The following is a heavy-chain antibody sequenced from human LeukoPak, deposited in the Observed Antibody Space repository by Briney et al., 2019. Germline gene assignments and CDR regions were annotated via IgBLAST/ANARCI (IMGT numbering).Heavy chain of an antibody. CDR1: GGSISSSSYY. Sequence: PSETLSLTCTVSGGSISSSSYYWGWIRQPPGKGLEWIGSIYYSGSTYYNPSLKSRVTISVDTSKNQFSLKLSSVTAADTAVYYCARHSRGEGTPSDYWGQGTLVTVSS. J-gene: IGHJ4*02. D-gene: IGHD3-10*01. V-gene: IGHV4-39*01. CDR3: ARHSRGEGTPSDY. CDR2: IYYSGST.